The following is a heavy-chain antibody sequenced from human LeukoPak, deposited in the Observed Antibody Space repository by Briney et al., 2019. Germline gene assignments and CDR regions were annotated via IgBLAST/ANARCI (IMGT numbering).Heavy chain of an antibody. CDR2: IWYDGSNK. CDR3: AAISYLAFDI. Sequence: PGRSLRLSCAASGFTFSTSGMHWVRQAPGKGLEWVAVIWYDGSNKHYAESVKGRFSISRDNTKSTLYLQMNSLRAEDTAVYYCAAISYLAFDIWGRGTVVTVSS. CDR1: GFTFSTSG. J-gene: IGHJ3*02. D-gene: IGHD2/OR15-2a*01. V-gene: IGHV3-33*01.